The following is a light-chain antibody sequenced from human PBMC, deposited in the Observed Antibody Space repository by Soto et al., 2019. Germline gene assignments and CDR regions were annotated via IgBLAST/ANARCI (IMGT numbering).Light chain of an antibody. J-gene: IGLJ1*01. V-gene: IGLV1-47*01. CDR3: AAWDDSVSGRYV. Sequence: QSVLTQPPSASGTPGQRVTISCSGSSSNIGSNYVYWYQQLPGTAPKLLIYRNNQRPSGVRDRFSGSKSGTSASLAISGLRSEDEADYYCAAWDDSVSGRYVFGTGTKVTVL. CDR1: SSNIGSNY. CDR2: RNN.